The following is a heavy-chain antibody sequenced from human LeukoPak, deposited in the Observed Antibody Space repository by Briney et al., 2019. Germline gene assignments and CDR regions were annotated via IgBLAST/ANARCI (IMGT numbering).Heavy chain of an antibody. CDR2: IKQDGSQK. CDR1: GFTFSSYW. V-gene: IGHV3-7*05. J-gene: IGHJ3*02. D-gene: IGHD1-26*01. Sequence: GGSLRLSCAASGFTFSSYWMTWVRQAPGKGLEWVANIKQDGSQKFYVDSVKGRFTISRDNAKNSLYLQMNSLRAEDMAVYYCARDSASGSYRHAFDIWGQGTMVTVSS. CDR3: ARDSASGSYRHAFDI.